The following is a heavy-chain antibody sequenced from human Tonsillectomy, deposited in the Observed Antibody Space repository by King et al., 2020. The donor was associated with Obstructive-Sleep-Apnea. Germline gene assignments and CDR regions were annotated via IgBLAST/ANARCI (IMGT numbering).Heavy chain of an antibody. CDR3: AKGLGPAGTGRTYFDY. V-gene: IGHV3-43D*04. CDR2: ISWDGIRI. CDR1: GLTFDDFA. J-gene: IGHJ4*02. Sequence: VQLVESGGVVVQPGGSLRLSCAASGLTFDDFAMHWVRQAPGKGLEWVSLISWDGIRIYYADAVKGRFTSSRDNSKNSLYLQMNSLRFEDTALYYCAKGLGPAGTGRTYFDYWGQGTLVTVSS. D-gene: IGHD3/OR15-3a*01.